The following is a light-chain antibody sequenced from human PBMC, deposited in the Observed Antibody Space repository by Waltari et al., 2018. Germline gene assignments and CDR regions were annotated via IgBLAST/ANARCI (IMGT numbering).Light chain of an antibody. CDR2: YDD. Sequence: QSVLTQPPSVSEAPRQRVTISGSGSSSNIGNNAVNGYQQLPGKAPKLLIYYDDLLTSGGSDRFSGSKSGTSASLAISGLHSEDEADYYCAAWDDSLSGWVFGGGTKLTVL. J-gene: IGLJ3*02. CDR1: SSNIGNNA. CDR3: AAWDDSLSGWV. V-gene: IGLV1-36*01.